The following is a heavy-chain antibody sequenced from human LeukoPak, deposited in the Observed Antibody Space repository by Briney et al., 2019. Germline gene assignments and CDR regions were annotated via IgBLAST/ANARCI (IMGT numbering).Heavy chain of an antibody. CDR1: GFIFSEYA. CDR3: AKDSWSRNGIYDPFDI. V-gene: IGHV3-23*01. D-gene: IGHD2/OR15-2a*01. Sequence: GGSLRLSCAASGFIFSEYAMNRVRQAPGKGLEWVSVVGGDDATYYKDSVKGRFTTSRDNSKNTLSLQMNSLRLEDTAVYYCAKDSWSRNGIYDPFDIWGQGTMVIVSS. CDR2: VGGDDAT. J-gene: IGHJ3*02.